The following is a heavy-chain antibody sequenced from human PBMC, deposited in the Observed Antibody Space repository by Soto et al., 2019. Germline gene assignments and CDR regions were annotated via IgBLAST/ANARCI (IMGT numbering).Heavy chain of an antibody. CDR1: GFTFSDAW. V-gene: IGHV3-15*01. Sequence: GGSLRLSCAASGFTFSDAWMSWVRQAPGKGLEWVGRIKSKAEAATRDFAAPVKGRFAISRDDSKNTVFLQMNSLKIEDSGVYYCASGTGKSDFDYWGLGILVTVSS. D-gene: IGHD2-2*01. J-gene: IGHJ4*02. CDR2: IKSKAEAATR. CDR3: ASGTGKSDFDY.